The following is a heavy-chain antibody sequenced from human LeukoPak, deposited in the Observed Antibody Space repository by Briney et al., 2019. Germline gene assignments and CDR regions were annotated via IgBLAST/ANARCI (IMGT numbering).Heavy chain of an antibody. V-gene: IGHV3-53*05. CDR2: IYSGGST. J-gene: IGHJ6*02. CDR1: GFTVSSNY. Sequence: GGSLRLSCAASGFTVSSNYMSWVRQAPGKGLEWVSLIYSGGSTYYADSVKGRFTISRDNSKNTLYLQMTSLRAEDTAMYYCAKEGYSGYDSNYYYGMDVWGQGTTVTVSS. CDR3: AKEGYSGYDSNYYYGMDV. D-gene: IGHD5-12*01.